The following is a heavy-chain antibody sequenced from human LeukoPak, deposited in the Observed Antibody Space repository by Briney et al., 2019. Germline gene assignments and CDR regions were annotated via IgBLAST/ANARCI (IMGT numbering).Heavy chain of an antibody. Sequence: SVKVSCKASGGTFSSYAISWVRQAPGQGLEWMGGIIPIFGTANYAQKFQGRVTITADESTSTAYMELSSLRSEDTAVYYCANGYCSGGSCYLFDYWGQGTLVTVSS. V-gene: IGHV1-69*13. J-gene: IGHJ4*02. CDR2: IIPIFGTA. D-gene: IGHD2-15*01. CDR1: GGTFSSYA. CDR3: ANGYCSGGSCYLFDY.